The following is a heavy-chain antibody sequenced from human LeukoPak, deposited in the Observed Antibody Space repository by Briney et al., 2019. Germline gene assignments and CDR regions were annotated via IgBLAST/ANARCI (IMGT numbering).Heavy chain of an antibody. CDR1: GFTFYSYA. Sequence: PGGSLRLSCAASGFTFYSYAMTWVRQAPGKGLEWVSVISGSSGRILYADSVKGRFTISRDNSKNTLYLQMNSLRAEDTALYYCAKDYYDTSGSTHFFDYWGQGTLVTVSS. J-gene: IGHJ4*02. CDR3: AKDYYDTSGSTHFFDY. CDR2: ISGSSGRI. D-gene: IGHD3-22*01. V-gene: IGHV3-23*01.